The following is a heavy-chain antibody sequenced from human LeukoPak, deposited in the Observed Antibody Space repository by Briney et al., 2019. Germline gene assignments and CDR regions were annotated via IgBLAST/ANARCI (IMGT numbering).Heavy chain of an antibody. CDR3: ARGSSGSYSPALDY. J-gene: IGHJ4*02. CDR2: FDPEDGET. Sequence: VASVKVSCMVSGYTLTELSMHWVRQAPGKGLEWMGGFDPEDGETIYAQKFQGRVTMTEDTSTDTAYMELSSLRSEDTAVYYCARGSSGSYSPALDYWGQGTLVTVSS. V-gene: IGHV1-24*01. CDR1: GYTLTELS. D-gene: IGHD3-10*01.